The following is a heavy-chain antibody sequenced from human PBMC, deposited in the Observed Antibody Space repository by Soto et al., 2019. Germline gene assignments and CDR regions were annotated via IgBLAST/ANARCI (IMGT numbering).Heavy chain of an antibody. J-gene: IGHJ4*02. D-gene: IGHD4-17*01. CDR1: GGSISSGDYY. V-gene: IGHV4-30-4*01. Sequence: SETLSLTCTVSGGSISSGDYYWSWIRQPPGKGLEWIGYIYYSGSTYYNPSLKSRVTISVDGSKNQFSLKLSSVTAADTAVYYCARGMTTVTTFDYWGQGTLVTVSS. CDR3: ARGMTTVTTFDY. CDR2: IYYSGST.